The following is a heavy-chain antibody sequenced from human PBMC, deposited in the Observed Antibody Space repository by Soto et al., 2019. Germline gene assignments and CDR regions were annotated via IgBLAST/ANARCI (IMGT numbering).Heavy chain of an antibody. CDR3: ARTGCSGNSGYAGGLDI. D-gene: IGHD2-2*01. V-gene: IGHV1-18*01. Sequence: APAKVSCKASAYTFDSYGITWVRQAPRQGHEWMGWITPYKGNTNFVQKLQGRVTMTTDTSPSTTYMELRSLRSDDTAEYYSARTGCSGNSGYAGGLDIWGQGIMGTV. CDR2: ITPYKGNT. J-gene: IGHJ3*02. CDR1: AYTFDSYG.